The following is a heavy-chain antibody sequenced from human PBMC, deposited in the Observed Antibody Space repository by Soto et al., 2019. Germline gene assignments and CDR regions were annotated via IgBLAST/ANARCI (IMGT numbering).Heavy chain of an antibody. CDR3: ARPPLPGYSIHFNS. CDR1: GYTFSTYW. CDR2: IFPIDSYT. V-gene: IGHV5-51*01. D-gene: IGHD2-15*01. J-gene: IGHJ4*02. Sequence: GESLKISCKVSGYTFSTYWIVWVGQIPGKGLEWIGIIFPIDSYTRYSPSFQGQVTISADRSTGTAFLQWRSLKASDTALYYCARPPLPGYSIHFNSWGQGTLVTVSS.